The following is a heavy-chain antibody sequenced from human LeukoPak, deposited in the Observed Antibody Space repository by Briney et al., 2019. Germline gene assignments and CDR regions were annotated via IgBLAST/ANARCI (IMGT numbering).Heavy chain of an antibody. D-gene: IGHD3-10*01. J-gene: IGHJ2*01. CDR2: ISGSGGST. CDR3: ARTYGSGLFTYWYFDL. V-gene: IGHV3-23*01. CDR1: GFTFSSYA. Sequence: GGSLRLSCAASGFTFSSYAMSWVRQAPGKGLEWVSAISGSGGSTYYADSVKGRFTISRDNAKNSLYLQMNSLRAEDTAVYYCARTYGSGLFTYWYFDLWGRGTLVTVSS.